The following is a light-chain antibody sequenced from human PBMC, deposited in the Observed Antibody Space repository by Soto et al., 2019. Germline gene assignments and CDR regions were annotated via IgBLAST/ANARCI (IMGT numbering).Light chain of an antibody. V-gene: IGKV1-39*01. CDR3: QQSYSSPWT. J-gene: IGKJ1*01. CDR1: QNIRNY. Sequence: DIQMTQSPSSLSASVRDSVTITCRASQNIRNYLNWYQQKPGRAPKILIYAASSLQSGVPSRFSGGGSGTDLTLTITSLQPEDFATYYCQQSYSSPWTFGQGTKVEIK. CDR2: AAS.